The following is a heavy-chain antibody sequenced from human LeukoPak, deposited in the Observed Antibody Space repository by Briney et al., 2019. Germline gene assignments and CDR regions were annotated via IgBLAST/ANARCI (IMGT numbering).Heavy chain of an antibody. CDR2: ISYDGSNK. J-gene: IGHJ4*02. CDR1: GFIFSSYA. CDR3: ARGSGYLETFDY. V-gene: IGHV3-30*04. D-gene: IGHD3-22*01. Sequence: GRSRRLSCAASGFIFSSYAMHWVRQAPGKGLEWVAVISYDGSNKYYADSVKGRSTISRDNSRNTLYLQMNSLRAEDTAVYYCARGSGYLETFDYWGQGTLVTVSS.